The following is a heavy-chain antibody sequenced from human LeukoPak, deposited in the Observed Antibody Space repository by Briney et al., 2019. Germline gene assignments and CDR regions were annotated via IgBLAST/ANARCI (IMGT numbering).Heavy chain of an antibody. CDR3: ASPLAARLSSDY. Sequence: GGSLRLSCAASGFTFSSYEMKWVRQAPGKGLEWVSYISSSGSTIYYADSVKGRFTISRDNAKNSLYLQMNSLRAEDTAVYYCASPLAARLSSDYWGQGTLVTVSS. V-gene: IGHV3-48*03. D-gene: IGHD6-6*01. J-gene: IGHJ4*02. CDR1: GFTFSSYE. CDR2: ISSSGSTI.